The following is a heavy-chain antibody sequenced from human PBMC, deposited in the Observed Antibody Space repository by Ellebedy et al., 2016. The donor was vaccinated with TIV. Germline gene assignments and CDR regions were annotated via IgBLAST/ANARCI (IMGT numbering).Heavy chain of an antibody. J-gene: IGHJ4*02. D-gene: IGHD6-6*01. V-gene: IGHV4-34*01. CDR1: GGSFSGYY. Sequence: SETLSLTXAVYGGSFSGYYWSWIRQPPGKGLEWIGEINHSGSTNYNPSLKSRVTISVDTSKNQFSLKLSSVTAADTAVYYCARGGGRIAARPFDYWGQGTLVIVSS. CDR2: INHSGST. CDR3: ARGGGRIAARPFDY.